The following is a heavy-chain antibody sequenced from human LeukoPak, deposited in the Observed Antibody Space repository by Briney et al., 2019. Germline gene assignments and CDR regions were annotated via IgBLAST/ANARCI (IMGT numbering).Heavy chain of an antibody. CDR3: ARTTEGGYTYDYFYYYYMDV. D-gene: IGHD5-18*01. Sequence: SETLSLTCTVSGGSISSYYWSWIRQPPGKGLEWIGYIYYSGSTNYNPSLESRATISVDTSKNQFSLKLSSVTAADTAVYYCARTTEGGYTYDYFYYYYMDVWGKGTTVTISS. J-gene: IGHJ6*03. CDR1: GGSISSYY. CDR2: IYYSGST. V-gene: IGHV4-59*01.